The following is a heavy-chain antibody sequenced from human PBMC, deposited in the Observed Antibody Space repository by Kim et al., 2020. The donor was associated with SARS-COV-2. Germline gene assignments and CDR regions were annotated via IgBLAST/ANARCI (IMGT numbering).Heavy chain of an antibody. D-gene: IGHD2-2*01. J-gene: IGHJ5*02. V-gene: IGHV1-69*01. CDR3: ARGGVPAALGEGWFDP. Sequence: NCQGRVTITADESTSTAYMELSSLRSEDTAVYYCARGGVPAALGEGWFDPWGQGTLVTVSS.